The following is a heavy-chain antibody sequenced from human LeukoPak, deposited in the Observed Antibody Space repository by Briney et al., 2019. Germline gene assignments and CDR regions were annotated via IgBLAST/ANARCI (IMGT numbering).Heavy chain of an antibody. CDR1: GFTFSSYW. Sequence: PGGSLRLSCAASGFTFSSYWMHWVRQAPGKGLVWVSRINSDGSSTSYADSVKGRFTISRDNAKNTLCLQMNSLRAEDTAVYYCAREGRARNYFDYWGQGTLVTVSS. V-gene: IGHV3-74*01. D-gene: IGHD1-14*01. CDR3: AREGRARNYFDY. CDR2: INSDGSST. J-gene: IGHJ4*02.